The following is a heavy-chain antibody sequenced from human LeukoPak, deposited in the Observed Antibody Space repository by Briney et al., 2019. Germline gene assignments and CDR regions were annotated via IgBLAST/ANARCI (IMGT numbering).Heavy chain of an antibody. CDR3: ARGGGSSWTQRGYFQY. J-gene: IGHJ1*01. V-gene: IGHV1-3*01. D-gene: IGHD6-13*01. Sequence: KFQGRVTITRDTSASTAYMELSSLTSEDTAVYYCARGGGSSWTQRGYFQYWGQGTLVTVSS.